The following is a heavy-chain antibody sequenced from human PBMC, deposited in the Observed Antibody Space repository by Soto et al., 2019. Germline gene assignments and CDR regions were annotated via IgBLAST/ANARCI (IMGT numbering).Heavy chain of an antibody. V-gene: IGHV3-7*03. D-gene: IGHD6-19*01. CDR2: IRKDGSEK. J-gene: IGHJ4*02. Sequence: EVQLVESGGGLVQPGGSLRLSCAASGFSISSYWMNWVRQAPGKGLEWVAIIRKDGSEKYYVDSVKGRFTISRDNAKNSLYLQMNSPRDDDTAVYYCAGGSGWLSGYWGRGTLVTVSS. CDR1: GFSISSYW. CDR3: AGGSGWLSGY.